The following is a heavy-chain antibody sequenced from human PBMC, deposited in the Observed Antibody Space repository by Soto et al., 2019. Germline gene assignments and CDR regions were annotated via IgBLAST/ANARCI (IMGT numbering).Heavy chain of an antibody. D-gene: IGHD3-9*01. J-gene: IGHJ6*03. V-gene: IGHV4-39*01. CDR2: IYYSGST. Sequence: SETLSLTCTVSGDSISSSSYYWGWIRQPPGKGLEWIGSIYYSGSTYYNPSLKSRVTISVDTSKTHFSLKLSSVTAADTAVYYCARHPRYFSYYHYMDVWGKGTTVTVSS. CDR1: GDSISSSSYY. CDR3: ARHPRYFSYYHYMDV.